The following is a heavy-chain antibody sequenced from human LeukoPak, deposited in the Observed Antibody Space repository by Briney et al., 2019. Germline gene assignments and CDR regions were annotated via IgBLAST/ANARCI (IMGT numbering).Heavy chain of an antibody. CDR3: ATSGYYGSGSYLYWNFDL. D-gene: IGHD3-10*01. V-gene: IGHV1-24*01. J-gene: IGHJ2*01. CDR1: GYTLTELS. Sequence: ASVKVSCKVSGYTLTELSMHWVRQAPGKGLEWMGGFDPEDGETIYAQKFQGRVTMTEDTSTDTAYMELSSLRSEDTAVYYCATSGYYGSGSYLYWNFDLWGRGTLVTVSS. CDR2: FDPEDGET.